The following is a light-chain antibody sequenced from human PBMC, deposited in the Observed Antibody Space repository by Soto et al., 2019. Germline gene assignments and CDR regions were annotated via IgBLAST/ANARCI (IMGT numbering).Light chain of an antibody. V-gene: IGKV4-1*01. Sequence: DIVMTQSPDSRAVSLGARATINCKSSQSVLYSSNNKNYLAWYQQKPGQPPKLLIYWASTRESGVTDRISGSESRTDFTLTISSLQAEDVAVYYCQQDYSSPYTFGQGTKLEIK. CDR3: QQDYSSPYT. CDR1: QSVLYSSNNKNY. J-gene: IGKJ2*01. CDR2: WAS.